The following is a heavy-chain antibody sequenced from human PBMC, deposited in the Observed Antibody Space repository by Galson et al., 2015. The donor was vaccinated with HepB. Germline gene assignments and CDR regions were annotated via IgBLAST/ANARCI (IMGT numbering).Heavy chain of an antibody. V-gene: IGHV1-46*04. CDR3: ARDGLRSGWSPPFDY. Sequence: SVKVSCKASGYTFTSYYMHWVRQAPGQGLEWMGIINPSGGSTSYAQKLQGRVTITRDTSASTAYMELSSLRSEDTAVYYCARDGLRSGWSPPFDYWGQGTLVTVSS. CDR2: INPSGGST. D-gene: IGHD6-19*01. CDR1: GYTFTSYY. J-gene: IGHJ4*02.